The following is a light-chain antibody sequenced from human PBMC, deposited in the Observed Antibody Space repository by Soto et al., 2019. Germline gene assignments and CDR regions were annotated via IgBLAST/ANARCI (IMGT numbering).Light chain of an antibody. Sequence: QSALTQPASVSGSPGQSITISCTGTSSDVGGYNYVSWYQQHPGKAPKLMIYDVSNRPSGVSNGFSGSKSGNTASLTISGLQAEDEADYYCSSYTSSSTRLYVFGTGTKLTVL. V-gene: IGLV2-14*01. CDR1: SSDVGGYNY. CDR2: DVS. J-gene: IGLJ1*01. CDR3: SSYTSSSTRLYV.